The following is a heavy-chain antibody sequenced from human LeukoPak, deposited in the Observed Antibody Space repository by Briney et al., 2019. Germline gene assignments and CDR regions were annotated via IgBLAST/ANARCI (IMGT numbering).Heavy chain of an antibody. V-gene: IGHV3-21*04. D-gene: IGHD7-27*01. J-gene: IGHJ3*02. CDR3: ARVGETGEPRGIAFDI. Sequence: GGSLRLSCAASGVTFSGYSMNWVRQAPGKGLEWVSAITATSLHIYYADSVKGRFTISRDNSKNTLYLQMNSLRAEDTAVYYCARVGETGEPRGIAFDIWGQGTMVTVSS. CDR2: ITATSLHI. CDR1: GVTFSGYS.